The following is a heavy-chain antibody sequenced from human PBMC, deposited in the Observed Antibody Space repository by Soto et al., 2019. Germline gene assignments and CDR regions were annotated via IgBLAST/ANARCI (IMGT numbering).Heavy chain of an antibody. CDR2: ISSSSSYI. CDR1: GFTSSSYS. D-gene: IGHD5-12*01. J-gene: IGHJ4*02. Sequence: GGSLRLSCAASGFTSSSYSMNWVRQAPGKGLEWVSSISSSSSYIYYADSVKGRFTISRDNAKNSLYLQMNSLRAEDTAVYYCARVALRGFDGYDYRCYWGQGTLVTVSS. CDR3: ARVALRGFDGYDYRCY. V-gene: IGHV3-21*01.